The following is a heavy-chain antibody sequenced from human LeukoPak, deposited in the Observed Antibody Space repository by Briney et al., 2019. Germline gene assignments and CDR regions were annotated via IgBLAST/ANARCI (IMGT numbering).Heavy chain of an antibody. Sequence: PGGSLRLSCEASGFTFSSYAMHWVRQAPGKGLEWVAVISYAGSNKYYADSVKGRFTISRDNSKNTLYLQMNSLRAEDTAVYYCARASPTTVTTSYGMDVWGQGTTVTVSS. CDR3: ARASPTTVTTSYGMDV. CDR2: ISYAGSNK. D-gene: IGHD4-17*01. V-gene: IGHV3-30-3*01. J-gene: IGHJ6*02. CDR1: GFTFSSYA.